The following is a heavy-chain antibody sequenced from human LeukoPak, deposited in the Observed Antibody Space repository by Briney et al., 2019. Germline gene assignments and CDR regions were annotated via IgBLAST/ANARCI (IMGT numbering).Heavy chain of an antibody. CDR2: ITAGNGNT. CDR3: ASLLGVRGVIRYYFDY. D-gene: IGHD3-10*01. V-gene: IGHV1-3*01. Sequence: ASVKVSCKASGYTFTNYALHWVRQAPGQRPEWMGWITAGNGNTKYSQNFQGRVTITRDTSASTAYMELSSLRSEDTTVYYCASLLGVRGVIRYYFDYWGQGTLVTVSS. J-gene: IGHJ4*02. CDR1: GYTFTNYA.